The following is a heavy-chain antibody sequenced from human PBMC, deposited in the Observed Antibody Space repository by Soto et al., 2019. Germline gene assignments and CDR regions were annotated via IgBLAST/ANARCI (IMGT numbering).Heavy chain of an antibody. CDR1: GGSLSGYY. CDR2: MTDTRNT. J-gene: IGHJ4*02. Sequence: QVQLQQWGAGLLKPSETLSLTCAVFGGSLSGYYWSWIRQPPGKGLEWIGEMTDTRNTNYSPSLKSRVTISLDTSKNHFSLRLSSVTAADTAVYYCASGGNWGQGTLVTVSS. V-gene: IGHV4-34*01. CDR3: ASGGN. D-gene: IGHD3-10*01.